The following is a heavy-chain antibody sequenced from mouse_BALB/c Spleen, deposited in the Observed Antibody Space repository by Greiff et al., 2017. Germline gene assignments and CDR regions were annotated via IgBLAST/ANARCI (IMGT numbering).Heavy chain of an antibody. CDR3: ARSGDFDY. J-gene: IGHJ2*01. D-gene: IGHD3-2*02. Sequence: EVQVVESGGGLVQPGGSRTLSCAASGFTFSSFGMHWVRQAPEKGLEWVAYISSGSSTIYYADTVKGRFTISRDNPKNTLFLQMTSLRSEDTAMYYCARSGDFDYWGQGTTLTVSS. CDR1: GFTFSSFG. CDR2: ISSGSSTI. V-gene: IGHV5-17*02.